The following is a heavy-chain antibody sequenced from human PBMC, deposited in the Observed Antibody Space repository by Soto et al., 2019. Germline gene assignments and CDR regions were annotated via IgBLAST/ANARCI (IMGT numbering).Heavy chain of an antibody. CDR3: ARGIAGSVYGMDV. D-gene: IGHD2-15*01. J-gene: IGHJ6*02. CDR1: GFTFSSYA. Sequence: EVQLVESGGGLVQPGGSLRLSCAASGFTFSSYAMHWVRQAPGKGLEYVSTISSNGGSTYYANSVKGRFSISRDNFKNTLDLQMGSLRAEDMAVYDCARGIAGSVYGMDVWGQGTTVTVSS. V-gene: IGHV3-64*01. CDR2: ISSNGGST.